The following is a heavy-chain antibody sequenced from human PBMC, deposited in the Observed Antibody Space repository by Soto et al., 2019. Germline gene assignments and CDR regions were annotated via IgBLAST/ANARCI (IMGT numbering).Heavy chain of an antibody. CDR2: IIPILGIA. CDR3: ASSYCGGDCYSTHFDY. V-gene: IGHV1-69*02. CDR1: GGTFSSYT. D-gene: IGHD2-21*02. Sequence: SVKVSCKASGGTFSSYTISWVRQAPGQGLEWMGRIIPILGIANYAQKFQGRVTITADKSTSTAYMELSSLRSEDTAVYYCASSYCGGDCYSTHFDYWGQGTLVTVSS. J-gene: IGHJ4*02.